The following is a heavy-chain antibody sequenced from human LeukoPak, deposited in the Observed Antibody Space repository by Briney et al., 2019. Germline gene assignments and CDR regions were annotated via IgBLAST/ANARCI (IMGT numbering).Heavy chain of an antibody. CDR2: ISGSGGST. D-gene: IGHD6-13*01. Sequence: GGSLRLSCAASGFTFSSYAMSWVRQAPGKGLEWVSAISGSGGSTYYADSVKGRFTISRDNSKNTLYLQMNSLRAEDTAVYYCAKDSLRYSSSYYYYYMDVWGKGTTVTVSS. CDR3: AKDSLRYSSSYYYYYMDV. J-gene: IGHJ6*03. V-gene: IGHV3-23*01. CDR1: GFTFSSYA.